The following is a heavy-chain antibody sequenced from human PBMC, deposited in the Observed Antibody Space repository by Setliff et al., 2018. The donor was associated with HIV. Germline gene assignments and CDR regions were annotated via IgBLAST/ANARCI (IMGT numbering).Heavy chain of an antibody. D-gene: IGHD3-16*01. CDR2: ISDRGTT. CDR1: GASVSSHY. Sequence: SETLSLTCTVYGASVSSHYWSWIRQPPGKGLEWVGSISDRGTTNYNPSLMSRVTVSSDTSKNQVSLKVTSLTAADTAEYYCARHKVTSTLGGLIYDYFYYGMDVWGHGTTVTSP. CDR3: ARHKVTSTLGGLIYDYFYYGMDV. V-gene: IGHV4-59*02. J-gene: IGHJ6*02.